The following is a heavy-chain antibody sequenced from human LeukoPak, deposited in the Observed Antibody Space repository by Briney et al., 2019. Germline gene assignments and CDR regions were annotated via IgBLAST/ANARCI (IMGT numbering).Heavy chain of an antibody. J-gene: IGHJ4*02. Sequence: SGESLRLSCSTSGFTFSNHFTHWVRQAPGKGLEYVSSIGPNGASTLYADSVKGRFTISRDNSKNALYLQLTSLRLEDTALYYCVKDLTGTWSFDYWGQGTLVTVSS. CDR2: IGPNGAST. D-gene: IGHD3-9*01. CDR3: VKDLTGTWSFDY. CDR1: GFTFSNHF. V-gene: IGHV3-64D*06.